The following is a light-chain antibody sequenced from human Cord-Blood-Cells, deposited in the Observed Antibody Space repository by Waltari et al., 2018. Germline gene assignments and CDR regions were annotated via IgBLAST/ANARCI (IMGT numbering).Light chain of an antibody. CDR3: QQSYSTPRT. CDR2: AAS. Sequence: DIQMTQSPSSLSASVGDRVTITCRASQSISSYLNWYQQKPGKAPKLLIYAASSLQSRVPSRFSGSGSVTYFTLTISSLQPEDFATYYCQQSYSTPRTFGQGTKVEIK. J-gene: IGKJ1*01. CDR1: QSISSY. V-gene: IGKV1-39*01.